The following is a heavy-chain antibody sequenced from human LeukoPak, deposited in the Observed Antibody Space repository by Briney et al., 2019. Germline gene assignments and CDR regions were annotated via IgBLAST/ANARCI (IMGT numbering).Heavy chain of an antibody. CDR2: IKQDGSEK. Sequence: GGSLRLSCAASGFNFSTYWMTWVRQVPGKGLEWVANIKQDGSEKYYVDSVKGRFTISRDNAKNSLYLQMNSLRAEDTAVYYCARYSRVPITLFDYWGQGTLVTVSS. J-gene: IGHJ4*02. CDR3: ARYSRVPITLFDY. D-gene: IGHD3-22*01. V-gene: IGHV3-7*01. CDR1: GFNFSTYW.